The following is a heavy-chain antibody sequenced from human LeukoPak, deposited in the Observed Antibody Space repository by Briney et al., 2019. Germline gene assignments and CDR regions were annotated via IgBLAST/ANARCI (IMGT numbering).Heavy chain of an antibody. CDR3: ARVSPRITIFGVVPTTRTWFDP. D-gene: IGHD3-3*01. J-gene: IGHJ5*02. CDR1: GGTFISYD. CDR2: INPNSGGT. V-gene: IGHV1-2*06. Sequence: ASVKVSCKASGGTFISYDISWVRQAPGQGLEWMGRINPNSGGTNYAQKFQGRVTMTRDTSISTAYMELSRLRSDDTAVYYCARVSPRITIFGVVPTTRTWFDPWGQGTLVTVSS.